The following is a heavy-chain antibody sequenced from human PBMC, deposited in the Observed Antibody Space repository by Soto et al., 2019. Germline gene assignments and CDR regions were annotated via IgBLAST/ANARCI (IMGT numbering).Heavy chain of an antibody. J-gene: IGHJ4*02. CDR2: INPSSGGT. CDR3: AREKRDSALDY. CDR1: GYTFTTYF. Sequence: GPSVKVSCKASGYTFTTYFMHWVRQAPGHGLEWMGIINPSSGGTSYAQKFQGRVTMTRDTSTSAVYMELSSLRSEDTAVYYCAREKRDSALDYWGQGTLVTVSS. V-gene: IGHV1-46*01.